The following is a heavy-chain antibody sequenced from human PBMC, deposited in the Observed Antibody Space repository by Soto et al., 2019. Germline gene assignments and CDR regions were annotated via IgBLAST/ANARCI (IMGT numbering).Heavy chain of an antibody. CDR3: ARAGSENDY. Sequence: EVQLVESGGGLVQPGGSLRLSCAASGFTFSNYWMSWVRQAPGKGLEWVANIKEDGSERNYVDSVKGRFIISRDNAKNSLYLQLNSQRAEDTAVYYCARAGSENDYWGQGTLVTVSS. CDR2: IKEDGSER. D-gene: IGHD3-10*01. V-gene: IGHV3-7*05. CDR1: GFTFSNYW. J-gene: IGHJ4*02.